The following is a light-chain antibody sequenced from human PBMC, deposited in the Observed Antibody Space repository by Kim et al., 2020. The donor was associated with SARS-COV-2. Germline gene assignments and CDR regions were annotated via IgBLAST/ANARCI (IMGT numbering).Light chain of an antibody. J-gene: IGLJ1*01. V-gene: IGLV4-69*01. CDR2: VNSDGKH. CDR1: SGHSTYA. Sequence: QPVLTQSPSASASLGASVNLTCTLSSGHSTYAIAWHQQQPEKGPRYLMKVNSDGKHIKGDGIPDRFSGSSSGAERYLTISSLQSEDEADYYCQTWGSGILVFGTGTKVTVL. CDR3: QTWGSGILV.